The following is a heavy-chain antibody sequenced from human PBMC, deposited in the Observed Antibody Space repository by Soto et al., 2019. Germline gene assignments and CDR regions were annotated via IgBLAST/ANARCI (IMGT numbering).Heavy chain of an antibody. J-gene: IGHJ6*02. CDR3: ARAGQWLVHGYYYGMDV. D-gene: IGHD6-19*01. CDR1: GGTFSSYA. Sequence: GASVKVSCKASGGTFSSYAISWVRQAPGQGLEWMGGIIPIFGTANYAQKFQGRVTITADESTSTAYMELSSLRSEDTAVDYCARAGQWLVHGYYYGMDVWGQGTTVTVSS. V-gene: IGHV1-69*13. CDR2: IIPIFGTA.